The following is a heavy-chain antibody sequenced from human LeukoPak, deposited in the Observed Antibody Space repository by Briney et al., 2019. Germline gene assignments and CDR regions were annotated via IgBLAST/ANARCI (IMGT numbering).Heavy chain of an antibody. CDR1: GGSISSGDYY. V-gene: IGHV4-30-4*08. D-gene: IGHD6-13*01. J-gene: IGHJ4*02. CDR2: IYYSGST. Sequence: SKTLSLTCTVSGGSISSGDYYWSWIRQPPGKGLEWIGYIYYSGSTYYNPSLKSRVTISVDTSKNQFSLKLSSVTAADTAVYYCAMIGYSSSWYVLDYWGQGTLVTVSS. CDR3: AMIGYSSSWYVLDY.